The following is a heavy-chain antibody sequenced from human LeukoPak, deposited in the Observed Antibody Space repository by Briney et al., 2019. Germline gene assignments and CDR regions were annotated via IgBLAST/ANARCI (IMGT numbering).Heavy chain of an antibody. V-gene: IGHV4-4*07. Sequence: PSETLSLTCTVSGGSISSYYWSWLRQPAGKGLEWIGRIYSTGSTNYNPSLKSRVTMSVDTSKNQFSLRLRSVTAADTAVYYCARQIASAGTAGFDFCGQGALVTVSS. CDR2: IYSTGST. CDR1: GGSISSYY. J-gene: IGHJ4*02. D-gene: IGHD6-13*01. CDR3: ARQIASAGTAGFDF.